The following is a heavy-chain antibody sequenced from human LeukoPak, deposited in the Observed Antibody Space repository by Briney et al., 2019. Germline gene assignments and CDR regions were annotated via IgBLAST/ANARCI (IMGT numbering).Heavy chain of an antibody. Sequence: PGGSLRLSCAASGFTFDDYGMSWVRQAPGKGLEWVANIKQDGSEKYYVDSVKGRFTISRDNAKNSLYLQMNSLRAEDTAVYYCARVGTTVTTFPYYYYYYMDVWGKGTTVTISS. J-gene: IGHJ6*03. CDR1: GFTFDDYG. V-gene: IGHV3-7*01. CDR3: ARVGTTVTTFPYYYYYYMDV. CDR2: IKQDGSEK. D-gene: IGHD4-17*01.